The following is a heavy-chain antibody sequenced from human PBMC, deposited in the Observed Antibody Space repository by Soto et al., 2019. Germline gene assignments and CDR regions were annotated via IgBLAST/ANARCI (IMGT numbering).Heavy chain of an antibody. D-gene: IGHD2-2*01. CDR1: VYTFTSYD. CDR3: ARERRCISTSCYRGYWFDP. Sequence: QVQLVQSGAEVKKPGASVKVSCKASVYTFTSYDINWVRQATGQGLEWMGWMNPNSGNTGYAQKFQGRVTMTRNTSISTAYMELSSLRSEDTAVYYCARERRCISTSCYRGYWFDPWGQGTLVTVSS. CDR2: MNPNSGNT. J-gene: IGHJ5*02. V-gene: IGHV1-8*01.